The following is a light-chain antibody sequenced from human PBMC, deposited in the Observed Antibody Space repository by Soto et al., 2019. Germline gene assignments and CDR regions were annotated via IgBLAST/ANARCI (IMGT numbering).Light chain of an antibody. CDR2: GAS. V-gene: IGKV3-20*01. CDR3: QQYGTSRLT. Sequence: EIVLTQSPGTLSLSPGERATLSCRASQSVSSNYLAWYQQKPGQAPRLLIYGASRRATGVPDRFSGSGSGTDFTLTINRLEPEDFAVYYCQQYGTSRLTFGQGTKVDI. J-gene: IGKJ1*01. CDR1: QSVSSNY.